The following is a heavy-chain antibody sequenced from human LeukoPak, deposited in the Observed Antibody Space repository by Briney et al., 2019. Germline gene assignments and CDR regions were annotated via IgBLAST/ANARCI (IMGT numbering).Heavy chain of an antibody. D-gene: IGHD1-1*01. J-gene: IGHJ4*02. CDR1: GGTFNSYA. CDR3: ARGFHPQLQVHRY. CDR2: IIPIFGST. V-gene: IGHV1-69*13. Sequence: SVKVSCKASGGTFNSYAFNWVRQAPGRGLEWMGGIIPIFGSTNYAQKFQGRVTIAADESTSTVYMELSSLTSDDTAVYYCARGFHPQLQVHRYWGQGTLVTVSS.